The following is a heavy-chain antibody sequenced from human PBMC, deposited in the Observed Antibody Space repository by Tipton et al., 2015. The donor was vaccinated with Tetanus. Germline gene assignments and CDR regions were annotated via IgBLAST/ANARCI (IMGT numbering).Heavy chain of an antibody. J-gene: IGHJ4*02. Sequence: SLRLSCAASGFTFSSYWMHWVRQAPGKGLVWVSRINSDGSSTSYADSVKGRFTISRDNAKNTLSLQMNSLRAGDTAVYYCARLSANSYGYPQFDYWGQGTLVTVSS. D-gene: IGHD5-18*01. CDR2: INSDGSST. CDR3: ARLSANSYGYPQFDY. CDR1: GFTFSSYW. V-gene: IGHV3-74*01.